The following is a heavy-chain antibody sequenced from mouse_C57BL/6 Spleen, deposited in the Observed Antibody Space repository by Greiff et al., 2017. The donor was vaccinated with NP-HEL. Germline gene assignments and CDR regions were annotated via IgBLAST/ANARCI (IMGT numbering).Heavy chain of an antibody. CDR3: ARRTGNWDCFDY. V-gene: IGHV1-26*01. Sequence: VHVKQSGPELVKPGASVKISCKASGYTFTDYYMNWVKQSHGKSLEWIGDINPNNGGTSYNQKFKGKATLTVDKSSSTAYMELRSLTSEDSAVYYCARRTGNWDCFDYWGQGTTLTVSS. D-gene: IGHD4-1*01. CDR2: INPNNGGT. CDR1: GYTFTDYY. J-gene: IGHJ2*01.